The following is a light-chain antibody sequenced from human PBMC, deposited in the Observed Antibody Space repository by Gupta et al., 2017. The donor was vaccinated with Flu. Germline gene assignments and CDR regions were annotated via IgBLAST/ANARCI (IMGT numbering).Light chain of an antibody. CDR1: QIVSSSY. CDR2: CAS. Sequence: EIVLTQSPGTLSLSPGERATLSCRASQIVSSSYLAWYRQKPGQAPRLLIYCASSRATGIPDRFSGSGSGTDFALTISRLEPEDFAVYYCQQYGSSPLLTFGGGTKVEIK. J-gene: IGKJ4*01. V-gene: IGKV3-20*01. CDR3: QQYGSSPLLT.